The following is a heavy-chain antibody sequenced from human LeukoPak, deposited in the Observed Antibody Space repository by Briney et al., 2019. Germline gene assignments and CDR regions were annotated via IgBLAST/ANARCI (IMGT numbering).Heavy chain of an antibody. CDR2: IHSGGGT. V-gene: IGHV3-66*01. Sequence: PGGSLRLSCAASGFTFSSYAMSWVRQAPGKGLEWVSVIHSGGGTYYADSGKGRFTISRDISENTLYLQMNSLRAEDTAVYYCARVPFYDFWSGPGYFDYWGQGTLVTVSS. J-gene: IGHJ4*02. D-gene: IGHD3-3*01. CDR1: GFTFSSYA. CDR3: ARVPFYDFWSGPGYFDY.